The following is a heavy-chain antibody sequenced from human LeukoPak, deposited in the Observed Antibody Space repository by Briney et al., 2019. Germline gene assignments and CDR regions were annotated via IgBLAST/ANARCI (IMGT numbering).Heavy chain of an antibody. CDR3: ASPRYCSGGYCYGDLDI. D-gene: IGHD2-15*01. Sequence: PGGSLRLSCAASGFPLSSNNMNWVRQAPGKGLEWVASISSSSTYIYYADSLKGRFTISRDNAKNSLYLQMNNLRVGDTAVYYCASPRYCSGGYCYGDLDIWGQGTMVTVSS. J-gene: IGHJ3*02. CDR1: GFPLSSNN. V-gene: IGHV3-21*01. CDR2: ISSSSTYI.